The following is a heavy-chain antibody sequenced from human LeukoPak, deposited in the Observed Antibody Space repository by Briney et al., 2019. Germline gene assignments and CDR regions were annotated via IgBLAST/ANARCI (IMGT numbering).Heavy chain of an antibody. CDR3: ARDNSVGDIAWWFDP. V-gene: IGHV1-46*01. CDR1: GYTFTSHY. J-gene: IGHJ5*02. Sequence: WASVKVSCKASGYTFTSHYMHWVRQAPGQGPEWMGLINPSGSSTLYAQKFQGRVTMTRDMSTTTDYMELSSLRSEDTAVYYCARDNSVGDIAWWFDPWGQGTLVTVSS. D-gene: IGHD3-16*02. CDR2: INPSGSST.